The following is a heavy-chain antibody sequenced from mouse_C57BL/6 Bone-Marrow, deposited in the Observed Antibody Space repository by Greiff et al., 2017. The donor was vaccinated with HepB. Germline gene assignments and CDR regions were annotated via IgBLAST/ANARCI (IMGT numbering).Heavy chain of an antibody. CDR3: TRGGLWFAY. V-gene: IGHV5-9-1*02. J-gene: IGHJ3*01. CDR2: ISSGGDYI. CDR1: GFTFSSYA. Sequence: DVMLVESGEGLVKPGGSLKLSCAASGFTFSSYAMSWVRQTPEKRLEWVAYISSGGDYIYYADTVKGRFTISRDNARNTLYRQMSSLKSEDTAMYYCTRGGLWFAYWGQGTLVTVSA.